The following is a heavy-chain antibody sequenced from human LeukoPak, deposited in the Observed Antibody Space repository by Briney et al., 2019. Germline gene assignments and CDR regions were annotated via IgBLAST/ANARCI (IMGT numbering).Heavy chain of an antibody. J-gene: IGHJ6*03. V-gene: IGHV4-34*01. CDR2: INHSGST. D-gene: IGHD1-1*01. Sequence: SETLSLTCAVYGGSFSDYYWSWIRQPPGKGLEWIGEINHSGSTNYNPSLKSRVTISVDTSKNQFSLKLSSVTAADTAVYYCARLQSSAGASPRTYYYYYYYMDVWGKGTTVTISS. CDR1: GGSFSDYY. CDR3: ARLQSSAGASPRTYYYYYYYMDV.